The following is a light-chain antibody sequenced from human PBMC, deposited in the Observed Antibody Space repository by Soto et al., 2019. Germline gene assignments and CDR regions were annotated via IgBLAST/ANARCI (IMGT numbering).Light chain of an antibody. CDR1: QSVSNN. Sequence: ETVLTQSPATLSLSPGERATLSCRASQSVSNNLAWYQQRPGQAPRLLIYDASNRATGIPARFSGSGSGTDFTLTISSLEPEDFAVYYCQQRSNWPPTFGGGTKVEIK. V-gene: IGKV3-11*01. CDR2: DAS. J-gene: IGKJ4*01. CDR3: QQRSNWPPT.